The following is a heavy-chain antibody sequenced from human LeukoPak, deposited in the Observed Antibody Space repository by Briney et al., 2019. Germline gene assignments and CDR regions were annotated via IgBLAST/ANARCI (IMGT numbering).Heavy chain of an antibody. D-gene: IGHD5-18*01. CDR2: ISGSGGST. CDR3: AKDRSSYGLPNSDAFDI. V-gene: IGHV3-23*01. CDR1: GFTFSSYA. J-gene: IGHJ3*02. Sequence: GGSLRLSCAASGFTFSSYAMSWVRQAPGKGLEWVSAISGSGGSTYYADSVKGRFTISRDNSKNTLYLQMNSLRAEDTAVYYCAKDRSSYGLPNSDAFDIWGQGTMVTVSS.